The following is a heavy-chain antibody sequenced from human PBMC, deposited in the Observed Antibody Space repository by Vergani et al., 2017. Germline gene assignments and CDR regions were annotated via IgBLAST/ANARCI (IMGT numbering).Heavy chain of an antibody. V-gene: IGHV1-2*02. CDR1: GYTFTGYY. CDR3: AKAGIVGATRLEVHYYYYGMDV. J-gene: IGHJ6*02. D-gene: IGHD1-26*01. Sequence: QVQLVQSGAEVKKPGASVKVSCKASGYTFTGYYMHWVRQAPGQGLEWMGWINPNSGGTYYADSVKGRFTISRDNSKNTLYLQMNSLRAEDTAVYYCAKAGIVGATRLEVHYYYYGMDVWGQGTTVTVSS. CDR2: INPNSGGT.